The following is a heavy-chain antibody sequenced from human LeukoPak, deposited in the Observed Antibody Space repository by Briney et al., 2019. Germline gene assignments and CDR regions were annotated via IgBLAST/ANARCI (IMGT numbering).Heavy chain of an antibody. CDR3: ARFSRGTDY. J-gene: IGHJ4*02. CDR2: INHSGST. Sequence: PSETLSLTCAVYGGSFSGYYWSWIRQPPGKGLEWIGEINHSGSTNYNPSLKSQVTISVDTSKNQFSLKLSSVTAADTAVYYCARFSRGTDYWGQGTLVTVSS. V-gene: IGHV4-34*01. CDR1: GGSFSGYY.